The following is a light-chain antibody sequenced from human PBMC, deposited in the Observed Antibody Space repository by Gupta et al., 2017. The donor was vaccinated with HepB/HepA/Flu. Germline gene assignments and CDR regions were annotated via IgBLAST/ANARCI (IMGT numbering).Light chain of an antibody. CDR2: QDS. Sequence: YELTQPLSVSVSPGQTASIPCSGDKLEDKYVCWYQQKPGQTPVVVIYQDSKRPSGIPERFSGSHSGNTATLTISGTQAMDEADYYCQAWDRSTVVGFGGGTKLTVL. CDR1: KLEDKY. V-gene: IGLV3-1*01. J-gene: IGLJ2*01. CDR3: QAWDRSTVVG.